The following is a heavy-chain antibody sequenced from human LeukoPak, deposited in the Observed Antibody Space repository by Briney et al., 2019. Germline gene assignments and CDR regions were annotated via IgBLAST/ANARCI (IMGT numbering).Heavy chain of an antibody. Sequence: GGSLRLSCAASGFTFSSYAMHWVRQAPGKGLEWVAVISYDGSNKYYADSVKGRFTISRDNSKNTLYLQMNSLRAEDTAVYYCAKEGVRGDNYYYYYMDVWGKGTTVTISS. CDR1: GFTFSSYA. CDR3: AKEGVRGDNYYYYYMDV. J-gene: IGHJ6*03. CDR2: ISYDGSNK. D-gene: IGHD3-10*01. V-gene: IGHV3-30*04.